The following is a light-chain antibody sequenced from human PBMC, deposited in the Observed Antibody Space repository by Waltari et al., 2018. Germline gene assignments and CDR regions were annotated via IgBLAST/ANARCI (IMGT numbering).Light chain of an antibody. J-gene: IGKJ1*01. V-gene: IGKV1-5*03. CDR1: QNINTW. Sequence: DIQMTQSPSTLSASVGDRVTITCRASQNINTWLAWHQQKPGKAPKLLIYKASSLESGVPSRLSGSGSGTEFTLTISSLQPDDFSTYYCLQYNGSPRTFGQGTKVEVK. CDR2: KAS. CDR3: LQYNGSPRT.